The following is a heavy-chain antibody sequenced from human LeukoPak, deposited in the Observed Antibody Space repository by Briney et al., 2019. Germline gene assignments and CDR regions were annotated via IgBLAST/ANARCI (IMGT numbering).Heavy chain of an antibody. CDR1: DGSINHYY. CDR3: ARGPYDSGSYSIDF. V-gene: IGHV4-59*12. D-gene: IGHD3-10*01. J-gene: IGHJ4*02. CDR2: IFHTGST. Sequence: SETLSLTCTVSDGSINHYYWTWIRQPPGKGLEWIGNIFHTGSTSSNPSLKSRVTISIDTSKNQFSLKLSSVTAADTAVYYCARGPYDSGSYSIDFWGQGTLVTVSS.